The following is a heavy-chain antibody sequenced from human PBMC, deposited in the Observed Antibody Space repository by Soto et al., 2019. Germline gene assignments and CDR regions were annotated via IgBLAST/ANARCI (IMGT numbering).Heavy chain of an antibody. CDR1: GGSISSYY. CDR3: ARDAYYGWGSYRPYLFYP. D-gene: IGHD3-10*01. CDR2: IYYSGST. V-gene: IGHV4-59*01. J-gene: IGHJ5*02. Sequence: PSETLSLTCTVSGGSISSYYWSWIRQPPGKGLEWIGYIYYSGSTNYNPSLKSRVTISVDTSKNQFSLKLSSVTAADTAVYYCARDAYYGWGSYRPYLFYPWGQGTLVTVSS.